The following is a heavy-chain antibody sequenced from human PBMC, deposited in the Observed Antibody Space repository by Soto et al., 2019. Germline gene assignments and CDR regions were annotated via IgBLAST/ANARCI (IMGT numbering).Heavy chain of an antibody. CDR3: ARHMTTCSSTSCYPYYFDY. J-gene: IGHJ4*02. Sequence: GASVKVPCKASGYTFTSYGIIWVRQAPGQGLEWMGWISAYNGNTNYAQKLQGRVTMTTDTSTSTAYMELRSLRSDDTAVYYCARHMTTCSSTSCYPYYFDYWGQGTLVTVSS. V-gene: IGHV1-18*01. D-gene: IGHD2-2*01. CDR2: ISAYNGNT. CDR1: GYTFTSYG.